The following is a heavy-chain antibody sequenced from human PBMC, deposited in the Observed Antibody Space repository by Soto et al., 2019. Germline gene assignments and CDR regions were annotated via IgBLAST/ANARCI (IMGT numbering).Heavy chain of an antibody. CDR1: GGSITSSSYY. CDR3: ARRSNYGYWFDP. Sequence: SETLSLTCSVSGGSITSSSYYWGWIRQPPGKGLECIGSLYYSGTAHYNPSLKSRVTLSVNTSKNQFSLKLTSVTAADTAVYYCARRSNYGYWFDPWGQGSLVTVSS. J-gene: IGHJ5*02. D-gene: IGHD4-4*01. V-gene: IGHV4-39*01. CDR2: LYYSGTA.